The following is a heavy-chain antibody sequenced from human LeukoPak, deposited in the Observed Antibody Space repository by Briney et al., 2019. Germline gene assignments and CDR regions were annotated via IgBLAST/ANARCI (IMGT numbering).Heavy chain of an antibody. CDR3: ARDQGYFDY. CDR2: IYYSGST. CDR1: GGSVSSGSYY. Sequence: SETLSLTCTVSGGSVSSGSYYWSWIRQPPGKGLEWIGYIYYSGSTNYNPSLKSRDTISVDTSKNQFSLKLSSVTAADTAVYYCARDQGYFDYWGQGTLVTVSS. J-gene: IGHJ4*02. V-gene: IGHV4-61*01.